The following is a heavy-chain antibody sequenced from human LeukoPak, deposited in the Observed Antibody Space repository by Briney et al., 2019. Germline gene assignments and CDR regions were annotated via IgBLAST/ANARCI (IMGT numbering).Heavy chain of an antibody. CDR3: ARESRISAFDI. Sequence: PSETLSLTCTVSGGSISSYYWSWIRQPPGKGLEWIGYIYYSGSTNYNPSLKSRVTISVDTSKNQFSLKLSSVTAADTAVYYCARESRISAFDIWGQGTMVTVSS. J-gene: IGHJ3*02. CDR1: GGSISSYY. D-gene: IGHD2-15*01. V-gene: IGHV4-59*01. CDR2: IYYSGST.